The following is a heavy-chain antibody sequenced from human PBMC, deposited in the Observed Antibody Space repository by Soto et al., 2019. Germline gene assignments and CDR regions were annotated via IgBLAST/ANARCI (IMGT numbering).Heavy chain of an antibody. J-gene: IGHJ4*02. Sequence: GGSMRLSCAASGFTVSSNYMSWVRQAPGKGLEWVSVIYSGGSTYYADSVKGRFTISRDNSKNTLYLQMNSLRAEDTAVYYCATALVAPTPYYFDYWGQGTLVTVSS. CDR2: IYSGGST. CDR3: ATALVAPTPYYFDY. CDR1: GFTVSSNY. V-gene: IGHV3-53*01. D-gene: IGHD6-6*01.